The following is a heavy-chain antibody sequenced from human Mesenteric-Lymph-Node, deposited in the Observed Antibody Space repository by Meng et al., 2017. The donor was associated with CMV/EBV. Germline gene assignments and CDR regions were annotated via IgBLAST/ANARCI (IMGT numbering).Heavy chain of an antibody. Sequence: GESLKISCAASGFTFSSYSVNWVRQAPGKGLEWVSSISSSSYIYYADSVKGRFTISRDNAKNSLYLQMNSLRAEDTAVYYCAKVDWRVDFWSHYKFDDWGQGTLVTVSS. CDR1: GFTFSSYS. V-gene: IGHV3-21*01. CDR2: ISSSSYI. CDR3: AKVDWRVDFWSHYKFDD. D-gene: IGHD3-3*01. J-gene: IGHJ4*02.